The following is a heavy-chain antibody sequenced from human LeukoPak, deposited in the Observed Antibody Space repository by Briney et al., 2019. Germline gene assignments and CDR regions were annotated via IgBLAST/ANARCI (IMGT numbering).Heavy chain of an antibody. V-gene: IGHV4-59*01. CDR1: GGSISSYY. J-gene: IGHJ2*01. Sequence: SETLSLTCTVSGGSISSYYWSWIRQPPGKGLEWIGYIYYSGSTNYNPSLKSRVTISVDTSKNQFSLKLSSVTAADTAVYYCARYPLADWYFDLWGHGTLVTVSS. CDR3: ARYPLADWYFDL. CDR2: IYYSGST.